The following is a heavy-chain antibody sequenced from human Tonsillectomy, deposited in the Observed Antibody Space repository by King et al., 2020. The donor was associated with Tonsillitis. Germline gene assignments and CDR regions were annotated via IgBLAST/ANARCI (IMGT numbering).Heavy chain of an antibody. CDR2: ISWNSGSI. CDR1: GFTFDDYA. Sequence: EVQLVESGGGLVQPGRSLRLSCAASGFTFDDYAMHWVRHAPGKGLEWVSGISWNSGSIGYADSVKGRFTISRDNAKNSLYLQMNSLRTEDTALYYCAKDSKYQPRSYWYYYYMDVWGKGTTVTVSS. J-gene: IGHJ6*03. D-gene: IGHD2-2*01. CDR3: AKDSKYQPRSYWYYYYMDV. V-gene: IGHV3-9*01.